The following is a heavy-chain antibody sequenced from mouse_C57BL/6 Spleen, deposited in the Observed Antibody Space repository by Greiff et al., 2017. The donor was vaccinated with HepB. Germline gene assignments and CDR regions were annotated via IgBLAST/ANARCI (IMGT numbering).Heavy chain of an antibody. CDR2: INPNNGGT. V-gene: IGHV1-26*01. CDR3: APNSYYAMDY. D-gene: IGHD4-1*01. CDR1: GYTFTDYY. Sequence: VQLQQSGPELVKPGASVKISCKASGYTFTDYYMNWVKQSHGKSLEWIGDINPNNGGTSYNQKFKGKATLTVDKSSSTAYMELRSLTSEDSAVYYCAPNSYYAMDYWGQGTSVTVSS. J-gene: IGHJ4*01.